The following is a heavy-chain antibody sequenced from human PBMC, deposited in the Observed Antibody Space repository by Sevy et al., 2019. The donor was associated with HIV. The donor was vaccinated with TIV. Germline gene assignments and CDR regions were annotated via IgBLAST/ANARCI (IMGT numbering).Heavy chain of an antibody. CDR3: EGDLGYESTGYLPLFDN. CDR1: GFTFSTHA. CDR2: ISYDGNIE. Sequence: GGSLRLSCAASGFTFSTHAMHWVRQAPGKGLEWVAIISYDGNIEYYPDSVKGRFTISRDDSKNTLYLQMNSLRSEDTALYYCEGDLGYESTGYLPLFDNWGQGTLVTVSS. V-gene: IGHV3-30-3*01. J-gene: IGHJ4*02. D-gene: IGHD3-22*01.